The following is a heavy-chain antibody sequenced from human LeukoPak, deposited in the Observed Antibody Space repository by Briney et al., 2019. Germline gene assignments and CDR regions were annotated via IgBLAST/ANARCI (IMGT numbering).Heavy chain of an antibody. CDR3: ARDYDSSGYYRVFYY. J-gene: IGHJ4*02. CDR1: GGSFSGYY. CDR2: IYSGGST. Sequence: PSETLSLTCAVYGGSFSGYYWSWVRQAPGKGLEWVSVIYSGGSTYYADSVKGRFTISRDNSKNTLYLQMNSLRAEDTAVYYCARDYDSSGYYRVFYYWGQGTLVTVSS. D-gene: IGHD3-22*01. V-gene: IGHV3-53*01.